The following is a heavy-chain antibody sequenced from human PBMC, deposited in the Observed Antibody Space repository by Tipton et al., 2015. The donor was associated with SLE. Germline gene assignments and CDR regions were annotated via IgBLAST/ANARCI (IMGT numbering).Heavy chain of an antibody. V-gene: IGHV3-30*02. CDR2: IRADGSNK. CDR3: AGGTGAYFDH. D-gene: IGHD3-16*01. Sequence: SLRLSCAASRFTYSGYAMHWVRQAPGKGLEWVAFIRADGSNKDYADSVKGRFTISRDNSKNTLYLQMNRLRVEDTAVYYCAGGTGAYFDHWGQGTLVTVSP. CDR1: RFTYSGYA. J-gene: IGHJ4*02.